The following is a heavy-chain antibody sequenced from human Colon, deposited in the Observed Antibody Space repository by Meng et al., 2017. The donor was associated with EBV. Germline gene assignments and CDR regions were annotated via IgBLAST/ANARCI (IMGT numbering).Heavy chain of an antibody. CDR2: IHSSGST. Sequence: QGQLQESGPGLVKPSQPLSLTCTVSGGSISSGGYYWSWIRQHPGKGLEWIGYIHSSGSTYYNPSLRSRLAISVGTSKNQFSLKLSSVTAADTAVYYCARASYGSGSPLGESWFDPWGQGTLVTVSS. J-gene: IGHJ5*02. CDR1: GGSISSGGYY. V-gene: IGHV4-31*03. CDR3: ARASYGSGSPLGESWFDP. D-gene: IGHD3-10*01.